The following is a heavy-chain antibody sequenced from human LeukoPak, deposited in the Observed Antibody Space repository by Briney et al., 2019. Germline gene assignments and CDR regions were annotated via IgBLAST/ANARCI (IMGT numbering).Heavy chain of an antibody. D-gene: IGHD5-18*01. CDR1: GGSISSYY. J-gene: IGHJ5*02. Sequence: SETLSLTCTVSGGSISSYYWSWIRQPPGKGLEWIGEINHSGSTNYNPSLKSRVTISVDTSKNQFSLKLSSVTAADTAVYYCARFTRGYSYGYWFDPWGQGTLVTVSS. CDR2: INHSGST. V-gene: IGHV4-34*01. CDR3: ARFTRGYSYGYWFDP.